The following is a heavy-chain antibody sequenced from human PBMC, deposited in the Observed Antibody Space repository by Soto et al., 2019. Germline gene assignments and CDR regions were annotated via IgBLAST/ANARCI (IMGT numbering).Heavy chain of an antibody. D-gene: IGHD3-16*01. V-gene: IGHV1-8*02. Sequence: ASVKVSCKASGGTFSSYAISWVRQATGQGLEWMGWMNPGSGDTGYAQKFQGRVTMTRDISIATAYMELNNLRSDDTAIYYCARMETFGSLNWFDPWGQGTLVTVSS. CDR3: ARMETFGSLNWFDP. CDR1: GGTFSSYA. J-gene: IGHJ5*02. CDR2: MNPGSGDT.